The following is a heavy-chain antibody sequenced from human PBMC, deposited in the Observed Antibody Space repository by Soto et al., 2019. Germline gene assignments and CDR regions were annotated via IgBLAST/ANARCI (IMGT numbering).Heavy chain of an antibody. Sequence: EVQLVESGGGLVQPGESLRLSCAASGFTFSYYWMHWARQAPGKGLVWVSRIHSDGSSTTYADSVKGRFTISRDNARNTVYLQMNSLRVEDTAVSYCARGDRGAFDIWGQGTVVTVSS. D-gene: IGHD1-26*01. CDR2: IHSDGSST. V-gene: IGHV3-74*01. CDR3: ARGDRGAFDI. J-gene: IGHJ3*02. CDR1: GFTFSYYW.